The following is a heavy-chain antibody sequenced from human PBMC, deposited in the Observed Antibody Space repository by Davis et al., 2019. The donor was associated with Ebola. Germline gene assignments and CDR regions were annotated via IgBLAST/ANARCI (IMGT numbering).Heavy chain of an antibody. V-gene: IGHV4-38-2*02. Sequence: MPSETLSLTCAVSGGSINSGYYWGWIRQPPGKGLEWIGSIYHSGSTYYNPSLTSRVTISVDTSKNQFSLKLSSVTAADTAVYYCARDLYYYDSSGYSGEAFDIWGQGTMVTVSS. J-gene: IGHJ3*02. CDR1: GGSINSGYY. D-gene: IGHD3-22*01. CDR2: IYHSGST. CDR3: ARDLYYYDSSGYSGEAFDI.